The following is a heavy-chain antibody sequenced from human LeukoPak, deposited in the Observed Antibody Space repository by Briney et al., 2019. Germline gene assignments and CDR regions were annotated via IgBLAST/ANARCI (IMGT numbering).Heavy chain of an antibody. D-gene: IGHD6-13*01. CDR3: ARPPGIAAAWFDP. J-gene: IGHJ5*02. V-gene: IGHV4-59*08. Sequence: SETLSLTCTVSGGSISSYYWSWIRQPPGKGLEWIGYIYYSGSTNYNPSLKSRLTISVDTSKDQFSLKLTSVTAADTAVYYCARPPGIAAAWFDPWGQGTLVTVSS. CDR2: IYYSGST. CDR1: GGSISSYY.